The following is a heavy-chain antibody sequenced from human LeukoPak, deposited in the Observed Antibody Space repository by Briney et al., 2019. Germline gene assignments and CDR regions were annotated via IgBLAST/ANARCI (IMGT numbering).Heavy chain of an antibody. CDR2: ISSSSSYT. J-gene: IGHJ4*02. CDR1: GIPFSDYG. Sequence: PGGSLILSCVVSGIPFSDYGMNWIRQAPGKGLEWISYISSSSSYTDYADSVKGRFTISRDNAKSTLYLQMNGLRLEDTAVYFCAAGTAGDFWGQGSPVTVSS. D-gene: IGHD6-13*01. CDR3: AAGTAGDF. V-gene: IGHV3-11*03.